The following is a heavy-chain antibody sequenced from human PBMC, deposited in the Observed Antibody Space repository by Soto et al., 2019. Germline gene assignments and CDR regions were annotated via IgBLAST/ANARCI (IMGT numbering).Heavy chain of an antibody. D-gene: IGHD3-22*01. CDR3: ARDGSGGYYEKAFDY. J-gene: IGHJ4*02. V-gene: IGHV3-30-3*01. Sequence: QVQLVESGGGVVQPGRSLRLSCAASGFTFSSYAMHWVRQAPGKGLEWVAVISYDGSNKYYADSVKGRFTISRDNSKNTLYLQMNSLRAEDTAVYYCARDGSGGYYEKAFDYWGQGTLVTVSS. CDR2: ISYDGSNK. CDR1: GFTFSSYA.